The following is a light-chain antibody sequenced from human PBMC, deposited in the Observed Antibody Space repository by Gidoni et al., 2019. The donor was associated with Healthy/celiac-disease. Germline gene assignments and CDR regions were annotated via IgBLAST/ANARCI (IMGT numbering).Light chain of an antibody. V-gene: IGLV1-40*01. CDR3: QSYDSSLSVVV. CDR2: GNS. Sequence: QSVLRQQPSVAGGPGQKVTISCTRSSPNIGSGYDVPWYQQLPGTAPKLLNYGNSNRPSGVPDRFSCSKSGTSASLAITGLQAEDEADYYFQSYDSSLSVVVFGGGTKLTVL. J-gene: IGLJ2*01. CDR1: SPNIGSGYD.